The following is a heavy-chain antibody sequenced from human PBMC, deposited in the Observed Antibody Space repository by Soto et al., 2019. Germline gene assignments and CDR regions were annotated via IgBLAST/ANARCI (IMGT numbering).Heavy chain of an antibody. CDR3: ATGSPYYYGSGGMWDS. D-gene: IGHD3-10*01. J-gene: IGHJ4*02. CDR2: IHHSGAP. V-gene: IGHV4-4*02. Sequence: QVRLQESGPGLVKPSGTLSLTCLVSGGSMSSPNWWTWVRQAPVKGLAWIAAIHHSGAPNYSPSLKSRAVISIDKAHNQFSLQLTSVTAADTAVYYCATGSPYYYGSGGMWDSWGRGALVTVSS. CDR1: GGSMSSPNW.